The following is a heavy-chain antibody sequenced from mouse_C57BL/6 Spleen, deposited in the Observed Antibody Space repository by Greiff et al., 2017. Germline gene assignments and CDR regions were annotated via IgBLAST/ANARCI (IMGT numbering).Heavy chain of an antibody. V-gene: IGHV1-64*01. CDR3: ARYDYGNYVGFAY. CDR2: IHPNSGST. D-gene: IGHD2-1*01. Sequence: QVQLQQPGAELVKPGASVKLSCKASGYTFTSYWMHWVKQRPGQGLEWIGMIHPNSGSTNYNETFKSKATLTVDKSSSTAYMQLSSLTSEDATVYYCARYDYGNYVGFAYWGQGTLVTVSA. CDR1: GYTFTSYW. J-gene: IGHJ3*01.